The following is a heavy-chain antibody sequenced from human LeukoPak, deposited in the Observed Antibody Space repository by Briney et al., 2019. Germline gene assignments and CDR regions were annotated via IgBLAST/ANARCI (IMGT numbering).Heavy chain of an antibody. Sequence: LTCAVSGDSVSRDGYSWGWIRQPPGRGLEWIGYIYHGGRTYYNPSLKSRVTISIDRSKNQFSLRLNSVTAADTAVYYCATRGIGVGWFDPWGQGTLVTVSS. J-gene: IGHJ5*02. CDR1: GDSVSRDGYS. D-gene: IGHD2-21*01. V-gene: IGHV4-30-2*01. CDR2: IYHGGRT. CDR3: ATRGIGVGWFDP.